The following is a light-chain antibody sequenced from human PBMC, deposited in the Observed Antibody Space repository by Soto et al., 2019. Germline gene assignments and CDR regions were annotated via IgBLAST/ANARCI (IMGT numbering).Light chain of an antibody. CDR3: LSYADTAYV. CDR2: GNS. CDR1: SSNIGAHYD. V-gene: IGLV1-40*01. Sequence: QSVLTQPPSVSGAPGQRVTISCTGSSSNIGAHYDVHWYQQLPGTAPKLLIYGNSNRPSGVPDRFSGSKSGTSASLAITGLQAEDEADYYCLSYADTAYVFGTGTKLTVL. J-gene: IGLJ1*01.